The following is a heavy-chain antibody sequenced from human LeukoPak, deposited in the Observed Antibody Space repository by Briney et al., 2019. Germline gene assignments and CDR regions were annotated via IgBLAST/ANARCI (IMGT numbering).Heavy chain of an antibody. CDR1: GGSISSYY. CDR3: ARSTAVGVGYYYGMDV. Sequence: PSETLSLTCTVSGGSISSYYWSWIRQPPGKGLEWIGYIYYRGSTNYNPSLKSRVTISVDTSKNQFSLKLSSVTAADTAVYYCARSTAVGVGYYYGMDVWGQGTTVTVSS. J-gene: IGHJ6*02. CDR2: IYYRGST. D-gene: IGHD1-26*01. V-gene: IGHV4-59*01.